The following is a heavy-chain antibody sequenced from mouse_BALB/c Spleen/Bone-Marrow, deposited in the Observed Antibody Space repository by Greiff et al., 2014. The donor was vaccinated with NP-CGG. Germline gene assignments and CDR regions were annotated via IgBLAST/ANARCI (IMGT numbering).Heavy chain of an antibody. D-gene: IGHD2-2*01. CDR1: GYSITSGYS. CDR2: IHYSGST. V-gene: IGHV3-1*02. CDR3: ARGENYGYDGFAY. J-gene: IGHJ3*01. Sequence: EVKLMESGPDLVKPSQSLSLTCTITGYSITSGYSWHWIRQFPGNKLEWMGYIHYSGSTNYNPSLKGRISITRDTSKNQFFLQLISVTTEDTATYYCARGENYGYDGFAYWGQGTLVTVSA.